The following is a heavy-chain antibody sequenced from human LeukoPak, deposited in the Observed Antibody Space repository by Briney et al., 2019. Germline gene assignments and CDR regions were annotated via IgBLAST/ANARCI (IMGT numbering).Heavy chain of an antibody. D-gene: IGHD2/OR15-2a*01. J-gene: IGHJ4*02. CDR2: INHSGST. V-gene: IGHV4-30-4*08. Sequence: SQTLSLTCTVSGGSISSDDYYWSWIRQPPGKGLEWIGEINHSGSTNYNPSLKSRVTISVDTSKNQFSLKLSSVTAADTAVYYCARDLRFNFYYFDYWGQGTLVTVSS. CDR3: ARDLRFNFYYFDY. CDR1: GGSISSDDYY.